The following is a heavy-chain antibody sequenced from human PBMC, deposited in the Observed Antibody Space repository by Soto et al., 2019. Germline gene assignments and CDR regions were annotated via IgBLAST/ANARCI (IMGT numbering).Heavy chain of an antibody. Sequence: ASETLSLTCTISGGSLNSSYWSWIRQPPGKGLEWIGRIYARGVTNYNPSLKSRVTMSGDPSRNQFSLRLTSVTVADTAVYYCAKSSGYDFFYYGMNIWGRGTTVTV. CDR3: AKSSGYDFFYYGMNI. CDR2: IYARGVT. J-gene: IGHJ6*02. D-gene: IGHD5-18*01. V-gene: IGHV4-4*07. CDR1: GGSLNSSY.